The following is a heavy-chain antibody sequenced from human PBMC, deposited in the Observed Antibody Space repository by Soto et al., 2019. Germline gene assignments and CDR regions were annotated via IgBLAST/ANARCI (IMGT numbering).Heavy chain of an antibody. J-gene: IGHJ5*02. CDR3: ARASGCTYDCCAFDP. D-gene: IGHD2-8*01. Sequence: QVQLQESGPGLVKPSETLSLTCTVSGGSISTYYWSWIRQPPGKGLEWIGYIYYTGSTNYNPSLKCRVTISLDTSTNQFSLKLSSVTAADKAVYYCARASGCTYDCCAFDPWGQGTLVTVSS. CDR2: IYYTGST. V-gene: IGHV4-59*01. CDR1: GGSISTYY.